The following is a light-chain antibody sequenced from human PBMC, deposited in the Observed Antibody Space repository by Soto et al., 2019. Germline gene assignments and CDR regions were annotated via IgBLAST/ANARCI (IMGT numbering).Light chain of an antibody. V-gene: IGKV3-15*01. CDR3: QQYNNWPLIT. CDR1: QSVRSS. CDR2: GAS. Sequence: EVVMTQSPATLSVSPGEIATLSCRASQSVRSSLAWYQQKRGQAPRLLIYGASIRATGTPARISGSGSGTEFTLTISSLQSEDSAVYYCQQYNNWPLITFGQGTRLEIK. J-gene: IGKJ5*01.